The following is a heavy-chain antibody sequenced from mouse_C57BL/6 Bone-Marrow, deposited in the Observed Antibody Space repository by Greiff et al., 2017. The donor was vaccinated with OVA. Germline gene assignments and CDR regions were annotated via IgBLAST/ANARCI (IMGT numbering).Heavy chain of an antibody. Sequence: EVQLVESGGGLVQPGGSLKLSCAASGFTFSDYYMYWVRQTPEKRLEWVAYISNGCGSTYYPDTVKGRFTISRDNAKNTLYLQMSRLKSEDTAMYYCARHGESYFDYWGQGTTLTVSS. CDR3: ARHGESYFDY. CDR1: GFTFSDYY. J-gene: IGHJ2*01. D-gene: IGHD2-13*01. CDR2: ISNGCGST. V-gene: IGHV5-12*01.